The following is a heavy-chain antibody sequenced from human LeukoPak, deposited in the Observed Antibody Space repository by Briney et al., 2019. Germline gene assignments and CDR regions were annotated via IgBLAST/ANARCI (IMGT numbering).Heavy chain of an antibody. J-gene: IGHJ4*02. D-gene: IGHD2-15*01. Sequence: GGSLRLSCSASGFTFSSYRMIWLRQAPGQGLEWVANINQDGRERHYVDSVKGRFTISRDNAKNSLYLQMNNLSDGDTAVYYCAAGAGCGYWGQGTLVTVPS. CDR1: GFTFSSYR. V-gene: IGHV3-7*03. CDR3: AAGAGCGY. CDR2: INQDGRER.